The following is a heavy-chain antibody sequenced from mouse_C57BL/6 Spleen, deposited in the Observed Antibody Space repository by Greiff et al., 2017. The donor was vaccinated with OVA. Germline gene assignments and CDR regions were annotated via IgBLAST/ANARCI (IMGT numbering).Heavy chain of an antibody. CDR1: GFTFSSYA. CDR3: ARGFITTVVVPFDY. CDR2: ISDGGSYT. V-gene: IGHV5-4*03. D-gene: IGHD1-1*01. Sequence: EVMLVESGGGLVKPGGSLKLSCAASGFTFSSYAMSWVRQTPEKRLEWVATISDGGSYTYYPDNVKGRFTISRDNAKNNLYQQMSHLKSEDTAMYDCARGFITTVVVPFDYWGQGTTLTVSS. J-gene: IGHJ2*01.